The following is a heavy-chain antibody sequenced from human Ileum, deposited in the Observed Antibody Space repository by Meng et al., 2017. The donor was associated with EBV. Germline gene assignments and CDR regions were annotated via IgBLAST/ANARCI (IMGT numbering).Heavy chain of an antibody. J-gene: IGHJ5*02. CDR2: ISAYNGNT. CDR1: GYIFNNYG. V-gene: IGHV1-18*01. CDR3: ARDLPGGTKGTWLDL. Sequence: QVPMLECASAVKKPGAAVKVSCKSSGYIFNNYGGSWVRRAPGQGPEWIGWISAYNGNTNYAQNFQGRFTMTTDTSTSTAYMELRSLRSDDTAVYYCARDLPGGTKGTWLDLWGQGTLVTVSS. D-gene: IGHD1-14*01.